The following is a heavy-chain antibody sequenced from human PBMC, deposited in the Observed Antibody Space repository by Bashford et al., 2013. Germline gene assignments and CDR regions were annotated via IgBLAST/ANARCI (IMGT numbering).Heavy chain of an antibody. J-gene: IGHJ6*02. Sequence: PLASVKVSCKASGGTFSSYAISWVRQAPGQGLEWMGGIIPIFGTANYAQKFQGRVTITADKSTSTAYMELSSLRSEDTAVYYCARQWGYPAAFGVVMPLTYYGMDVWGQGTTVTVSS. D-gene: IGHD3-3*01. V-gene: IGHV1-69*06. CDR2: IIPIFGTA. CDR3: ARQWGYPAAFGVVMPLTYYGMDV. CDR1: GGTFSSYA.